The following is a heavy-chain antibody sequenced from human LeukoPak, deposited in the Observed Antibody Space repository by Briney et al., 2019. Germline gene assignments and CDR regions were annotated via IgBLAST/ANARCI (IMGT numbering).Heavy chain of an antibody. Sequence: GGSLRLSCAASGFTFSNYWMHWVRQAPGKGLVWVSRINSDGSSTTYADSVKGRFTISRDDAKNTLYLQMNSLRAEDTAVYYCARDYARSRDYGMDVWGQGTTVTVS. V-gene: IGHV3-74*01. D-gene: IGHD2-2*01. J-gene: IGHJ6*02. CDR3: ARDYARSRDYGMDV. CDR1: GFTFSNYW. CDR2: INSDGSST.